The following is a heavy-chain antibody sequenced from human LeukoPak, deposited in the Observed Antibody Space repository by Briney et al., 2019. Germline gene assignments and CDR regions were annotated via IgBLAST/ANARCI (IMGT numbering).Heavy chain of an antibody. CDR1: GFTFSSYG. CDR2: IRYDGSNK. Sequence: GGSLRLSCAASGFTFSSYGMHWVRQAPGKGLEWVAFIRYDGSNKYYADSVKGRFTISRDNSKNTLYLQMNSLRAEDTAVYYCARLESQVFDYWGQGTLVTVSS. J-gene: IGHJ4*02. CDR3: ARLESQVFDY. D-gene: IGHD1-1*01. V-gene: IGHV3-30*02.